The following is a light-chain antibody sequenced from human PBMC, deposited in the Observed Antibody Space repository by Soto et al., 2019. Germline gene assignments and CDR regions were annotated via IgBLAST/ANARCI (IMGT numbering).Light chain of an antibody. J-gene: IGKJ4*01. V-gene: IGKV3-20*01. CDR2: GAS. CDR3: QQYDNWPLT. Sequence: EIVLTQSPGTLSLSPGERATLSCRASQSVSSSYLAWYQQKPGQAPRLLIYGASSRATGIPDRFSGSGSGTDFTLTISGLQSEDFAVYYCQQYDNWPLTFGGGTTLQIK. CDR1: QSVSSSY.